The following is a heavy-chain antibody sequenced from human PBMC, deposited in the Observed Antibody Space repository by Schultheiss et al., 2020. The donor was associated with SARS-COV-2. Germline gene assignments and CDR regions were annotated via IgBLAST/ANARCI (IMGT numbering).Heavy chain of an antibody. CDR3: ATQTSS. J-gene: IGHJ4*02. V-gene: IGHV4-59*08. CDR2: IYYSGST. CDR1: GGSFSGYY. Sequence: SQTLSLTCAVYGGSFSGYYWSWIRQPPGKGLEWIGYIYYSGSTNYNPSLKTRLTISVDTSKNQFSLKLSSVTAADTAVYYCATQTSSWGQGTLVTVSS.